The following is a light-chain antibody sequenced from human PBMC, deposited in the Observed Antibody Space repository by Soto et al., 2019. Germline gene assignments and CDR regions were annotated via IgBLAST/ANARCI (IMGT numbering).Light chain of an antibody. CDR1: QGIRNY. J-gene: IGKJ1*01. V-gene: IGKV1-27*01. CDR2: AAS. Sequence: DIQMTQSPSSLSASVGDRVTITCRASQGIRNYLAWYQQTPGKVPKLLIYAASTLQSGVPSRFSGSGSGTDFTLTISSLQPEDVATYYCQKYNSAPRAFGQGTKVEIK. CDR3: QKYNSAPRA.